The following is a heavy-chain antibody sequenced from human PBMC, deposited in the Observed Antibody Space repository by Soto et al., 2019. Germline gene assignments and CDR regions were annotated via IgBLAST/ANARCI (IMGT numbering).Heavy chain of an antibody. J-gene: IGHJ3*02. V-gene: IGHV5-51*01. CDR3: ARLWAYYDYVWGSYRPRAHAFDI. CDR1: GYSFTSYW. Sequence: GESLKISCKGSGYSFTSYWIGWVRQMPGKGLEWMGIIYPGDSDTRYSPPFQGQVTISSDKSISTAYLQWSSLKASDTAMYYCARLWAYYDYVWGSYRPRAHAFDIWGQGTMVTVSS. D-gene: IGHD3-16*02. CDR2: IYPGDSDT.